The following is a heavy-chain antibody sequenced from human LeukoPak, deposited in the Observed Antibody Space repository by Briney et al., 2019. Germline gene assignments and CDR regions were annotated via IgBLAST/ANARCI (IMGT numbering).Heavy chain of an antibody. CDR1: GFTFSRYA. V-gene: IGHV3-23*01. CDR2: ISLDGATT. D-gene: IGHD3-9*01. CDR3: VKDHGWLLYS. Sequence: GGSLRLSCAASGFTFSRYAMSWVRQAPGKGLEWVSGISLDGATTYYAGSVEGRFPISRDNSKNTLYLQMNSLRADDTAVYYCVKDHGWLLYSWGQGTLVTVSS. J-gene: IGHJ4*02.